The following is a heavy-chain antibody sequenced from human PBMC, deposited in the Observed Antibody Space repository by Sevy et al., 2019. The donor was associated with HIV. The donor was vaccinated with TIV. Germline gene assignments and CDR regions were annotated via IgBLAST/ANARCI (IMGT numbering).Heavy chain of an antibody. CDR2: ISSSSSYI. Sequence: GGSLRLSCAASGFTFSSYSMNWVRQAPGKGLEWVSSISSSSSYIYYADSVKGRFTISRDNAKNSLYLQMNSLRAEDTAVYYCARDPRSDYYDSSGYYYLFDYWGQGTLVTVSS. J-gene: IGHJ4*02. CDR3: ARDPRSDYYDSSGYYYLFDY. V-gene: IGHV3-21*01. CDR1: GFTFSSYS. D-gene: IGHD3-22*01.